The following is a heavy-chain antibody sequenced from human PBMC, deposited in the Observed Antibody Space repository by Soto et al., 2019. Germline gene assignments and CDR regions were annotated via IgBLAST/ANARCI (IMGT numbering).Heavy chain of an antibody. D-gene: IGHD3-22*01. V-gene: IGHV3-53*04. J-gene: IGHJ6*03. CDR1: GFIVSDNY. CDR3: ARVQSRSHVRFYYQCPMDV. Sequence: EVKLVESGGGLVQPGGSLRLSCEASGFIVSDNYMIWVHQAPGKGLEWVSIIYSGGLTYYADSVKGRFTISRHNSENTLYLQMNTLRPEDTAVYYCARVQSRSHVRFYYQCPMDVWGKGTTVAVSS. CDR2: IYSGGLT.